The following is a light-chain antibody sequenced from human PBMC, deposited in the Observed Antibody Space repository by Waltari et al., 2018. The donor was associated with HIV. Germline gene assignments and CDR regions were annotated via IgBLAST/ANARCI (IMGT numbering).Light chain of an antibody. CDR2: EVT. Sequence: QSALTQPASVSGSPGQSITISCIGTSSDVGSYNLVSWYQQHPGKAPKLMIYEVTKRPSGVSKRFSGSKSGNTASLTISGLQAEDESDYYCCAYAGSSTYVVFGGGTKLTVL. CDR3: CAYAGSSTYVV. J-gene: IGLJ2*01. V-gene: IGLV2-23*02. CDR1: SSDVGSYNL.